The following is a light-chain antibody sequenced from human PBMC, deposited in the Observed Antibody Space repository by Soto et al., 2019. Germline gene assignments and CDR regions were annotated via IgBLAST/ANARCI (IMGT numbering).Light chain of an antibody. CDR2: SNN. V-gene: IGLV1-47*02. CDR3: AAWDDSLSGYV. Sequence: QSSLTQPPSASGTPGQKVTSTCSGSSSNIASDYVYWFQQHPGTAPKLLIFSNNQRPSGVPDRFSGSKSGTSASLAISGLRSEDEADYYCAAWDDSLSGYVFGTGTKV. J-gene: IGLJ1*01. CDR1: SSNIASDY.